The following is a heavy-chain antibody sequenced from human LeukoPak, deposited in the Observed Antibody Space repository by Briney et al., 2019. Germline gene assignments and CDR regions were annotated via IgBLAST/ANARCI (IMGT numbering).Heavy chain of an antibody. Sequence: SETLSLTCTVSGGSISSYYWNWIRQPAGKGLEWIGRIYSSGTTNYNPSLKSRVTMSLDTSKNQFSLNLSSVTAADTAVYYCARGRKYTSGYRVTELGSGYSDYWGRGTLVTVSS. CDR2: IYSSGTT. D-gene: IGHD5-18*01. J-gene: IGHJ4*02. CDR1: GGSISSYY. V-gene: IGHV4-4*07. CDR3: ARGRKYTSGYRVTELGSGYSDY.